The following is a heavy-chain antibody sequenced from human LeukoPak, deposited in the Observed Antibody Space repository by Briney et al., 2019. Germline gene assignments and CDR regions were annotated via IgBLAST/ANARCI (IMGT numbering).Heavy chain of an antibody. Sequence: ASVKVSCEASGYTFTSYGISWVRQAPGQGLEWMGWISAYNGNTNYAQKLQGRVTMTTDTSTSTAYMELRSLRSDDTAVYYCARESLGAVAGTSDYWGQGTLVTVSS. CDR2: ISAYNGNT. J-gene: IGHJ4*02. CDR3: ARESLGAVAGTSDY. CDR1: GYTFTSYG. D-gene: IGHD6-19*01. V-gene: IGHV1-18*01.